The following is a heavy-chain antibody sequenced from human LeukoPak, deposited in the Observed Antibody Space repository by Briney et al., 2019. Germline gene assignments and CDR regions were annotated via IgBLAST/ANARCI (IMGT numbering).Heavy chain of an antibody. CDR2: IFYTGDS. J-gene: IGHJ4*02. CDR3: ARDLLYYGSGSYYNENSDY. Sequence: SETLSLTCTVSGVSSSSSYWSWIRQPPGKGLEWIGYIFYTGDSNHNPSFKSRVSISLDTSKDQISLKLSSVTAADTAVYYCARDLLYYGSGSYYNENSDYWGQGTLVTVSS. CDR1: GVSSSSSY. V-gene: IGHV4-59*12. D-gene: IGHD3-10*01.